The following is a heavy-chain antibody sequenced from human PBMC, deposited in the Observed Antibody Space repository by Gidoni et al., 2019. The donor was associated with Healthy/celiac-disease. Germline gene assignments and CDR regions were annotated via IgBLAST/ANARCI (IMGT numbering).Heavy chain of an antibody. Sequence: EVQLVESGGGLVQPGGSLPLSCAASGFTLSSYSMNWVRQAPGQGLEWVSYISSSSSTIYYADSVKGRFTISRDNAKNSLYLQMNSLRDEDTAVYYCARDGSMVLAPRPIDYWGQGTLVTVSS. CDR2: ISSSSSTI. D-gene: IGHD3-10*01. CDR1: GFTLSSYS. J-gene: IGHJ4*02. V-gene: IGHV3-48*02. CDR3: ARDGSMVLAPRPIDY.